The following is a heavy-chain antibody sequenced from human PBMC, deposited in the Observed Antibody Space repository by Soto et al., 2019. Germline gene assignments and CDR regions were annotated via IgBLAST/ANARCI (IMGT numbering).Heavy chain of an antibody. CDR3: AKLSCTSSTCYFPGWFDP. J-gene: IGHJ5*02. D-gene: IGHD2-2*01. CDR1: VDSISGGASF. CDR2: VYYSGSS. V-gene: IGHV4-31*02. Sequence: KTSETLSLTCTVSVDSISGGASFWRWILQPPGKGLEWIANVYYSGSSYYNPSLKSRLTISVDTTKNQFSLQLKSMTAADTAVYYCAKLSCTSSTCYFPGWFDPWGQGTLVTVSS.